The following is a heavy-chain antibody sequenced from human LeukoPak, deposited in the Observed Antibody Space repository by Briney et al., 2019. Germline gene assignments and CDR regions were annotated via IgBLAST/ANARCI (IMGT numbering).Heavy chain of an antibody. CDR3: AREKTGYSYGYDY. CDR2: IIPILGIA. Sequence: SVKVSCKASGGTFSSYAISWVRQAPGQGLEWMGRIIPILGIANYAQKFQGRVTITADKSTSTAYMELSSLRSEDTALYYCAREKTGYSYGYDYWGQGTLVTVSS. J-gene: IGHJ4*02. CDR1: GGTFSSYA. V-gene: IGHV1-69*04. D-gene: IGHD5-18*01.